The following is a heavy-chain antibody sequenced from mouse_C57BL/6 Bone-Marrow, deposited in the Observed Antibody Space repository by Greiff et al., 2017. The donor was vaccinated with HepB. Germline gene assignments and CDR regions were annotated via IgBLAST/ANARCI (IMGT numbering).Heavy chain of an antibody. V-gene: IGHV5-4*01. CDR3: ARAPYGSSEAWFAY. Sequence: EVQLVESGGGLVKPGGSLKLSCAASGFTFSSYAMSWVRQTPEKRLEWVATISDGGSYTYYPDNVKGRFTISRDNAKNNLYLQMSHLKSEDTAMYYCARAPYGSSEAWFAYWGQGTRVTVSA. J-gene: IGHJ3*01. D-gene: IGHD1-1*01. CDR1: GFTFSSYA. CDR2: ISDGGSYT.